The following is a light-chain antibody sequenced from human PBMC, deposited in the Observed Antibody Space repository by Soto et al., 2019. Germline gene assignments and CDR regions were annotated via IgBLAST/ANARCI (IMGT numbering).Light chain of an antibody. CDR1: QTLSSSF. Sequence: DIVLTQSPRTLSLSPGERATLSCRTSQTLSSSFLAWYQQTPGQAPRLLIYDTSTRAIDIPDRFSGSGSGTDFTLTISRLEPEDFAVYYCQQYVYLGTFAQGTKVEFK. CDR2: DTS. V-gene: IGKV3-20*01. CDR3: QQYVYLGT. J-gene: IGKJ1*01.